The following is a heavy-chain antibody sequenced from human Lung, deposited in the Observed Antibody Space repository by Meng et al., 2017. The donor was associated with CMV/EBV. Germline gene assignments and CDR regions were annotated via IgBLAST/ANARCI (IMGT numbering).Heavy chain of an antibody. CDR2: IRFDGRES. CDR3: ARDTPGD. CDR1: GFTFSSYW. Sequence: GESLKISCAASGFTFSSYWMSWARQAPGKGLEWVANIRFDGRESHHVVSVKGRFTISRDNAKNSLYLQMNSLRFEDTAVYYCARDTPGDWGQGTLVTVSS. J-gene: IGHJ4*02. V-gene: IGHV3-7*01. D-gene: IGHD2-15*01.